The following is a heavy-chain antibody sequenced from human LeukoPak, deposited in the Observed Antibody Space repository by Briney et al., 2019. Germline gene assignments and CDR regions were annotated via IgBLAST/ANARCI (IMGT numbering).Heavy chain of an antibody. J-gene: IGHJ3*02. CDR3: ASLKNSYDSSGYLVTDAFDI. V-gene: IGHV3-23*01. D-gene: IGHD3-22*01. CDR2: ISGSAGST. CDR1: GFTFSSYG. Sequence: GGSLRLSCAASGFTFSSYGMIWVRQAPGKGLEWVSSISGSAGSTYYADSVKGRFTISRDNSKSTLYLQMNSLRAEDTAVYYCASLKNSYDSSGYLVTDAFDIWGQGTMVTVSS.